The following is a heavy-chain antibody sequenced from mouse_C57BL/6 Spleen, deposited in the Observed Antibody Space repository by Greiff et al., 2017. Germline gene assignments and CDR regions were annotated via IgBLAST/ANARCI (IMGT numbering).Heavy chain of an antibody. Sequence: EVKVVESGEGLVKPGGSLKLSCAASGFTFSSYAMSWVRQTPEKRLEWVAYISSGGDYIYYADTVKGRFTISRDNARNTLYLQMSSLKSEDTAMYYCTREHDGSSYDWYFDVWGTGTTVTVSS. D-gene: IGHD1-1*01. CDR3: TREHDGSSYDWYFDV. V-gene: IGHV5-9-1*02. CDR1: GFTFSSYA. J-gene: IGHJ1*03. CDR2: ISSGGDYI.